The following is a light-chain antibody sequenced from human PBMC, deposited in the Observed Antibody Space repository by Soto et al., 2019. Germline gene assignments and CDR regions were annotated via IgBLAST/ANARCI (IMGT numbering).Light chain of an antibody. CDR2: RNN. CDR3: CSYAGRYTYV. J-gene: IGLJ1*01. V-gene: IGLV1-47*01. CDR1: SSNIGTNY. Sequence: QPVLTQPPSASGTPGQRVTISCSGTSSNIGTNYVYWYQHLPGTAPKLLIYRNNQRPSGVPDRFSGSKSGTSASLAISGLRSEDEADYYCCSYAGRYTYVFGTGTKVTVL.